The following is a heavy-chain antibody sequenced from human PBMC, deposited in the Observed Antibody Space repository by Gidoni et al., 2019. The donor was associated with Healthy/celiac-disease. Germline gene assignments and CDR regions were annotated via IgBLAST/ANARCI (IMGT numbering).Heavy chain of an antibody. CDR1: GGCISSGSYY. CDR2: IYTSGST. D-gene: IGHD3-22*01. CDR3: ATINYDSSWGDAFDI. J-gene: IGHJ3*02. Sequence: QVQLQESGPGLVKPSQTLSLTCTVSGGCISSGSYYWSWIRQPAGKGLEWIGRIYTSGSTNYNPSLKSRVTISVDTSKNQFSLKLSSVTAADTAVYYCATINYDSSWGDAFDIWGQGTMVTVSS. V-gene: IGHV4-61*02.